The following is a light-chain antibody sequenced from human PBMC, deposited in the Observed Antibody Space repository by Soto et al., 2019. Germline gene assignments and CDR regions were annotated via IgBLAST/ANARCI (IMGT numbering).Light chain of an antibody. CDR2: GAS. V-gene: IGKV3-20*01. J-gene: IGKJ1*01. CDR1: QSVSSY. CDR3: QQYGSSGT. Sequence: EIVLPPSPSTLSSFPWYSATLFCRASQSVSSYLAWYQQKPGQAPRLLIYGASNRATGIPDRFSGSGSGTDFTLTISRLEPEDFAVYYCQQYGSSGTFGQGTKVDIK.